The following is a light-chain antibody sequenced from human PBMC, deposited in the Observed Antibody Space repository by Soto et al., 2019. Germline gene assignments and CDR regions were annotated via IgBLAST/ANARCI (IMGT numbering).Light chain of an antibody. V-gene: IGLV2-14*01. CDR3: SSYAHKSSLI. Sequence: QSALTQPASVSGSPGQSITISCAGTMRDVGAYNLVSWYQQHPGRAPQLIIYEVRNRPSGISFHFSGSKSGNTASLTISGLQAEDEADYYCSSYAHKSSLIFGGGTKLTAL. J-gene: IGLJ2*01. CDR1: MRDVGAYNL. CDR2: EVR.